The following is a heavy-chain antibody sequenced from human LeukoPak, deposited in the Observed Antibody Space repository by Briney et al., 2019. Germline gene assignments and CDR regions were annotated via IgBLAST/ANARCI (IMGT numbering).Heavy chain of an antibody. V-gene: IGHV1-46*01. Sequence: ASVKVSCKASGYTFTNYYIHWVRQAPGQGLEWMGNINPSGGSTTYAQRFQDRVLMTGDTSTSSVYMELSSLRSEDTAIYYCAREMRRTYYFDYWGQGTLVTAPS. CDR1: GYTFTNYY. CDR2: INPSGGST. J-gene: IGHJ4*02. D-gene: IGHD1-14*01. CDR3: AREMRRTYYFDY.